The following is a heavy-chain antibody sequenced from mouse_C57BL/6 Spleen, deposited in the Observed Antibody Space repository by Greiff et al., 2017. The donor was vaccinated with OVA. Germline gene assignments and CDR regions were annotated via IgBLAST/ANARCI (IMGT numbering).Heavy chain of an antibody. CDR2: INHNNGGT. D-gene: IGHD1-1*01. CDR1: GYTFTDYY. CDR3: ARSPFTTVVAPFDY. Sequence: EVQLQQSGPELVKPGASVKISCKASGYTFTDYYMNWVKQSHGKSLEWIGDINHNNGGTSYNQKFKGKATLTVDKSSSTAYMELRSLTSEDSAVYYCARSPFTTVVAPFDYWGQGTTLTVSS. J-gene: IGHJ2*01. V-gene: IGHV1-26*01.